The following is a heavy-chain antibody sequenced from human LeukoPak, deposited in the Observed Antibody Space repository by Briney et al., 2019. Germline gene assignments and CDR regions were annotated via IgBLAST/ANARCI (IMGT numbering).Heavy chain of an antibody. V-gene: IGHV4-34*01. CDR3: AIAAGWELGY. CDR2: INHSGST. CDR1: GGSFSGYY. Sequence: SETLSLTCAVYGGSFSGYYWSWIRQPPGKGLEWIGEINHSGSTNYNPSLKSRVTISVDTSKNQFSLKLSSVTAADTAVYYCAIAAGWELGYWGQGTLVTVSS. D-gene: IGHD6-25*01. J-gene: IGHJ4*02.